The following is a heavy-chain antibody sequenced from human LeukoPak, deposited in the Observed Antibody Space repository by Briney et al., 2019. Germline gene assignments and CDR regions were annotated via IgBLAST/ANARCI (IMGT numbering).Heavy chain of an antibody. CDR1: GFTFSSYS. CDR2: ISSSSSYI. V-gene: IGHV3-21*04. CDR3: AKGTPYCSSTSCHSYMDV. Sequence: GGSLRLSCAASGFTFSSYSMNWVRQAPGKGLEWVSSISSSSSYIYYADSVKGRFTISRDNSKNTLYLQMNSLRAEDTAVYYCAKGTPYCSSTSCHSYMDVWGKGTTVTISS. D-gene: IGHD2-2*01. J-gene: IGHJ6*03.